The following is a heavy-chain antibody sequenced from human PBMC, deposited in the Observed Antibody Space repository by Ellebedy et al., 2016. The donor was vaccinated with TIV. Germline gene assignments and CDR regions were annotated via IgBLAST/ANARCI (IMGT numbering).Heavy chain of an antibody. V-gene: IGHV3-7*01. J-gene: IGHJ4*02. CDR1: GFTFSSYW. Sequence: GGSLRLXXAASGFTFSSYWMSWVRQAPGKGLEWVANIKQDGSEKYYVDSVKGRFTISRDNAKNSLYLQMNSLRAEDTAVYYCARDDPIAAAGTVRFDYWGQGTLVTVSS. D-gene: IGHD6-13*01. CDR3: ARDDPIAAAGTVRFDY. CDR2: IKQDGSEK.